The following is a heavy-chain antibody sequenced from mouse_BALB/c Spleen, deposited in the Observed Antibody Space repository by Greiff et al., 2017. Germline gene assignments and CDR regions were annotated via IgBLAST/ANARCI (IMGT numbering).Heavy chain of an antibody. J-gene: IGHJ4*01. V-gene: IGHV1S137*01. CDR1: GYTFTDYA. CDR2: ISTYYGDA. D-gene: IGHD1-1*01. CDR3: ARGDYYGSSYDAMDY. Sequence: QVQLKESGAELVRPGVSVKISCKGSGYTFTDYAMHWVKQSHAKSLEWIGVISTYYGDASYNQKFKGKATMTVDKSSSTAYMELARLTSEDSAIYYCARGDYYGSSYDAMDYWGQGTSVTVSS.